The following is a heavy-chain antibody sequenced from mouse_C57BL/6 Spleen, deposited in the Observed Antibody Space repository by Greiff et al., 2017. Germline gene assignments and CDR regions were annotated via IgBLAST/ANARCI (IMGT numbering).Heavy chain of an antibody. Sequence: QVQLQQSGPELVKPGASVKLSCKATGYTFTGYWIEWVKQRPGHGLEWIGEILPGSGSTNYNEKFKGKVTFTADTSSNTDYMKLSSLTTEDSAIYYCARGDNYYARDYWGQGTSVTVSS. V-gene: IGHV1-9*01. CDR3: ARGDNYYARDY. D-gene: IGHD1-3*01. CDR2: ILPGSGST. CDR1: GYTFTGYW. J-gene: IGHJ4*01.